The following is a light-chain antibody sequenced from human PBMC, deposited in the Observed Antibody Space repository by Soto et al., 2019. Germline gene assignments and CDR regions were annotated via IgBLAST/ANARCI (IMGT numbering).Light chain of an antibody. V-gene: IGKV3-11*01. CDR2: DAS. J-gene: IGKJ4*01. Sequence: EIVLTQSPGTLSLSPGGRATLPCRASQSVSSYLGWYQQKPGQAPRLLIYDASNRATGIPARFSGSGSGTDFTLTISSLEPEDFAVYYCQQRSNWLTFGGGTKVDIK. CDR3: QQRSNWLT. CDR1: QSVSSY.